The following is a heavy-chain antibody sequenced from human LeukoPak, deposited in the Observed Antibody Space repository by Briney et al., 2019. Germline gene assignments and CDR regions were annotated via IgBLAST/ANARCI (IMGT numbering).Heavy chain of an antibody. CDR1: GFNFSTHS. V-gene: IGHV3-21*01. CDR3: ARDVGGWQTFFGY. J-gene: IGHJ4*02. CDR2: ISTSSSYI. D-gene: IGHD6-19*01. Sequence: GGSLRLSCAASGFNFSTHSMYWVRQAPGKGLEWVSSISTSSSYIYYADSVKGRFTISRDNAKNSLYLQMNSLRAEDTAVYFCARDVGGWQTFFGYWGQGTLVTVSS.